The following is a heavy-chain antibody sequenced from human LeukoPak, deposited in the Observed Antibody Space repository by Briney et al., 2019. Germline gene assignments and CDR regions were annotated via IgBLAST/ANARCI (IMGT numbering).Heavy chain of an antibody. Sequence: GASVKVSCKASGYTFTSYAMHWVRQAPGQRLEWMGWINAANGNTKYSQKFQGRVTITRDTSTSTAYMELRSLRSDDTAVYYCARDIVREEDIVVVPAAMVSWGQGTLVTVSS. CDR2: INAANGNT. CDR1: GYTFTSYA. CDR3: ARDIVREEDIVVVPAAMVS. D-gene: IGHD2-2*01. V-gene: IGHV1-3*01. J-gene: IGHJ4*02.